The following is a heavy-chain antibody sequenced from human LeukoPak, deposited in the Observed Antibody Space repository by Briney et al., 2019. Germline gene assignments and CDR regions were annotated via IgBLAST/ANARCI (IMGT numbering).Heavy chain of an antibody. CDR3: ATVSGYWFDY. D-gene: IGHD3-9*01. J-gene: IGHJ4*02. Sequence: ASVKVSCKASGYTFTGHFVHWVRQAPGQGLEWMGGFDPEDGETIYAQKFQGRVTMTEDTSTDTAYMELSSLRSEDTAVYYCATVSGYWFDYWGQGTLVTVSS. V-gene: IGHV1-24*01. CDR2: FDPEDGET. CDR1: GYTFTGHF.